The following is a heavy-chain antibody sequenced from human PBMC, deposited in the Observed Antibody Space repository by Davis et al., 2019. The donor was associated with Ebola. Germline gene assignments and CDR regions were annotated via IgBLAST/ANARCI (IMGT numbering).Heavy chain of an antibody. J-gene: IGHJ4*02. CDR1: GGSINSSSHY. CDR2: MYYTGNS. V-gene: IGHV4-39*07. Sequence: MPSETLSLTCTVSGGSINSSSHYWAWIRQPPGKGLEWIGTMYYTGNSYYSPSLKSRVTISADTSKNQFSLRLKSVTAADTAMYYCARDYVYWGQGILVTVSS. D-gene: IGHD1-14*01. CDR3: ARDYVY.